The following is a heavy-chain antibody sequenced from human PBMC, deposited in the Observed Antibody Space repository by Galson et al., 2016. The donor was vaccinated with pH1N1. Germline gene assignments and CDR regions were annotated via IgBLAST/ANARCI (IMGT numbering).Heavy chain of an antibody. CDR2: IHHTGVT. D-gene: IGHD5-12*01. Sequence: LSLTCDVSDYLISGCCFWGWIRQPPGKGLEWLVSIHHTGVTYRRSPLESRPTISVDASKNQFSLKLTSVTAADTAIYYCARDLALPDSGNLNDPFDSWAQATLVTVSS. J-gene: IGHJ4*02. CDR3: ARDLALPDSGNLNDPFDS. V-gene: IGHV4-38-2*02. CDR1: DYLISGCCF.